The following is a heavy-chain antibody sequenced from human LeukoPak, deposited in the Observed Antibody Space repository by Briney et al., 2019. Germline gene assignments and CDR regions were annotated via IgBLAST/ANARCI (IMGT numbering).Heavy chain of an antibody. CDR3: ARGSMIVPYF. V-gene: IGHV3-53*01. J-gene: IGHJ4*02. CDR2: IYSGGST. D-gene: IGHD3-22*01. CDR1: GFTVSSNY. Sequence: PGGSLRLSCAASGFTVSSNYMSWVRKAPGKGLEWVSVIYSGGSTYFADSVKGRFTISRDNSKNTVYLQINSLRVEDTAVYYCARGSMIVPYFWGQGTLVTVSS.